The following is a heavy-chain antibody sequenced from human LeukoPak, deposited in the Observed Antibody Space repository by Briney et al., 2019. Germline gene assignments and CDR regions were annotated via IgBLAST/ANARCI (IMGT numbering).Heavy chain of an antibody. Sequence: SETLSLTCTVSGYSINNGYYWGWIRQPPGKGLEWIGSIYHSGGTYYNPSLKSRVTISVDTSKNQFSLKLSSVTAADTAVYYCARVETEGSSWYGVHYFDYWGQGTQVTVSS. CDR2: IYHSGGT. V-gene: IGHV4-38-2*02. CDR1: GYSINNGYY. D-gene: IGHD6-13*01. J-gene: IGHJ4*02. CDR3: ARVETEGSSWYGVHYFDY.